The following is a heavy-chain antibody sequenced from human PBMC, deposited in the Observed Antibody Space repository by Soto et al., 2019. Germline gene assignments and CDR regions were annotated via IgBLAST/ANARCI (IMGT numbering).Heavy chain of an antibody. V-gene: IGHV4-34*01. CDR1: GGSFSGYY. D-gene: IGHD2-8*02. CDR2: INHSGST. CDR3: ATDKITGLFDY. J-gene: IGHJ4*02. Sequence: PSETLSLTCAVYGGSFSGYYWTWIRQPPGTGLEWIGEINHSGSTNYNPSLKSRVTISVDTSKNQFSLKLTSVTGADTAVYYCATDKITGLFDYWGQGTLVTVSS.